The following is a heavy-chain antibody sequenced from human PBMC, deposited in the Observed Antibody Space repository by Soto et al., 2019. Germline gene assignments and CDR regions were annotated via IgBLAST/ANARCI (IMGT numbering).Heavy chain of an antibody. D-gene: IGHD3-3*01. V-gene: IGHV1-69*13. CDR1: GGTFSSYA. CDR3: ARVRDPKLRFLEWSSNDYYYGMDV. Sequence: ASVKVSCKASGGTFSSYAISWVRQAPGQGLEWMGGIIPIFGTANYAQKFQGRVTITADESTSTAYMELSSLRSEDTAVYYCARVRDPKLRFLEWSSNDYYYGMDVWGQGTTVTVSS. J-gene: IGHJ6*02. CDR2: IIPIFGTA.